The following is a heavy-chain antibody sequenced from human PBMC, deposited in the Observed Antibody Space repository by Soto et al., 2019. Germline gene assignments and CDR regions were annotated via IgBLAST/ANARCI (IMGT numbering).Heavy chain of an antibody. CDR3: ARVSGPYSEYLQH. CDR2: VAQGGDT. CDR1: GGSISSSDW. Sequence: PSQTRCRTGVAAGGSISSSDWWSWFRHPPGKGLEWTGEVAQGGDTNYNPFLKSRVSLSVDKSKSRFPLKLSSVTAADSAVDYCARVSGPYSEYLQHWGQGTLVS. J-gene: IGHJ1*01. V-gene: IGHV4-4*02. D-gene: IGHD2-15*01.